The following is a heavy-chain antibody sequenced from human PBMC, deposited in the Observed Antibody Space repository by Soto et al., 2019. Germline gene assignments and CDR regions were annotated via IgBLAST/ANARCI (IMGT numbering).Heavy chain of an antibody. CDR3: AKGPHYYGSGSQYGMEV. CDR2: ISGSGGST. CDR1: GFTFSSYA. V-gene: IGHV3-23*01. D-gene: IGHD3-10*01. J-gene: IGHJ6*02. Sequence: EVQLLESGGGLVQPGGSLRLSCAASGFTFSSYAMSWVRQAPGQGLEWVSAISGSGGSTYYADSVKGRFTISRDNSKNTLYLQMNSLRAEDTAVYYCAKGPHYYGSGSQYGMEVWGQGTTVTVSS.